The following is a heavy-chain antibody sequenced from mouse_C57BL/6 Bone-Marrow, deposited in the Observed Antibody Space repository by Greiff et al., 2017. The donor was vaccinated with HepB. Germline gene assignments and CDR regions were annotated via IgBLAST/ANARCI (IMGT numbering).Heavy chain of an antibody. V-gene: IGHV1-39*01. J-gene: IGHJ2*01. D-gene: IGHD1-1*01. CDR1: GYSFTDYN. CDR2: INPNYGTT. Sequence: EVQLQESGPELVKPGASVKISCKASGYSFTDYNMNWVKQSNGKSLEWIGVINPNYGTTSYNQKFKGKATLTVDQSSSTAYMQLNSLTSEDSAVYYCARSITTVVATNFDYWGQGTTLTVSS. CDR3: ARSITTVVATNFDY.